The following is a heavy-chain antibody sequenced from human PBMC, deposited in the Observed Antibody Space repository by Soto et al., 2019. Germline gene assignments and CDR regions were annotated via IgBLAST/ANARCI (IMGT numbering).Heavy chain of an antibody. CDR3: ARGGSYCVFYFAHWIQLWSFYF. V-gene: IGHV4-4*07. Sequence: PSETLSLTCTVSGGSINTFYWSWVRQPAGKGLEWIGRIFSSGSTSFNPSLESRVAMSVDTSKNHFSLNLSSVTAADMAVYYCARGGSYCVFYFAHWIQLWSFYFWGRGALVTVSS. CDR1: GGSINTFY. CDR2: IFSSGST. J-gene: IGHJ4*02. D-gene: IGHD5-18*01.